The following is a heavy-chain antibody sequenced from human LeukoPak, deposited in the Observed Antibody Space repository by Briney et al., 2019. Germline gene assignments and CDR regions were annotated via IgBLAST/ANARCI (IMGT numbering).Heavy chain of an antibody. CDR2: IRYDGSNK. CDR3: AKAGRITMVRGVNKNYYYYYMDV. Sequence: GGSLRLSCAASGFTFSSYGMHWVRQAPGKGLEWVAFIRYDGSNKYYADYVKGRFTISRDNSKNTLYLQMNSLRAEDTAVYYCAKAGRITMVRGVNKNYYYYYMDVWGKGTTVTISS. CDR1: GFTFSSYG. D-gene: IGHD3-10*01. V-gene: IGHV3-30*02. J-gene: IGHJ6*03.